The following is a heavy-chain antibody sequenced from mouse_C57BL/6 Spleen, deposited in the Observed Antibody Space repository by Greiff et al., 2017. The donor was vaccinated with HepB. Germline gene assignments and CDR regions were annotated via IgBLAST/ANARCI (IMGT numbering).Heavy chain of an antibody. CDR3: ARGDYGSSYDYFDY. V-gene: IGHV1-52*01. Sequence: QVQLQQPGAELVRPGSSVKLSCKASGYTFTSYWMHWVKQRPIQGLEWIGNIDPSDSETHYNQKFKDKATLTVDKSYSTAYMQLSSLTSEDSAVYYCARGDYGSSYDYFDYWGQGTTLTVSS. CDR1: GYTFTSYW. D-gene: IGHD1-1*01. J-gene: IGHJ2*01. CDR2: IDPSDSET.